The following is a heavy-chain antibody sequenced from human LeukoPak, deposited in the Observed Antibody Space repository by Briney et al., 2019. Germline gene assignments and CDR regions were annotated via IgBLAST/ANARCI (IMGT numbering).Heavy chain of an antibody. D-gene: IGHD3-10*01. CDR2: ISGSGGGT. CDR3: SKDRTTSGGAEGY. V-gene: IGHV3-23*01. CDR1: GFTSGSYA. J-gene: IGHJ4*02. Sequence: GGSLRLSCAASGFTSGSYAMSWVRQAPGKGLEWVSGISGSGGGTYYADSVKGRFTISRDNSKNTLYLQMNSLRAEDTAIYYCSKDRTTSGGAEGYWGQGTLVTVSA.